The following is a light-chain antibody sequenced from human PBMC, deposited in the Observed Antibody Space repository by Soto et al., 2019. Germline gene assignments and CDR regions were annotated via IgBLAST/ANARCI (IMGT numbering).Light chain of an antibody. Sequence: QSVLPQPASVSGSPGQSITISCTGTSSDVGSYNLVSWYQQHPGKAPKLMISEVTKRPSGVSNRFSGSKSGNTASLTISGLQAEDETEYYCCSYAGTSTYYVCGAGTKVTVL. J-gene: IGLJ1*01. CDR1: SSDVGSYNL. CDR2: EVT. V-gene: IGLV2-23*02. CDR3: CSYAGTSTYYV.